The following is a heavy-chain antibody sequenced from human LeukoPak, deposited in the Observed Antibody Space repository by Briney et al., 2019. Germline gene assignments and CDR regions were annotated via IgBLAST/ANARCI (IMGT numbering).Heavy chain of an antibody. CDR1: GGSISSYY. Sequence: SETLSLTCTVSGGSISSYYWSWLRQPPGKGLEWIGYIYYSGSTNYNPSLKSRVTISVDTSKNQFSLKLSSVTAADTAVYYCARDLGYSYGYGPWYFDLWGRGTLVTVSS. V-gene: IGHV4-59*01. CDR3: ARDLGYSYGYGPWYFDL. J-gene: IGHJ2*01. CDR2: IYYSGST. D-gene: IGHD5-18*01.